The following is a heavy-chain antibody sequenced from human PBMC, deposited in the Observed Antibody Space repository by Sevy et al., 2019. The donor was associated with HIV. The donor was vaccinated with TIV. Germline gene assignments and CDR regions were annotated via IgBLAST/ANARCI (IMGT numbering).Heavy chain of an antibody. J-gene: IGHJ3*02. D-gene: IGHD3-3*01. Sequence: ASVKVSCKASGYTFPSYGISWVRQAPGQGLEWMGWISAYNGDTNYAQKLQGRVTMTTDTSTNTAYMELTSLRADDTAVYFCARGYYDFWSGYYRRDAFDSWGQGTRVTVSS. CDR1: GYTFPSYG. CDR2: ISAYNGDT. CDR3: ARGYYDFWSGYYRRDAFDS. V-gene: IGHV1-18*01.